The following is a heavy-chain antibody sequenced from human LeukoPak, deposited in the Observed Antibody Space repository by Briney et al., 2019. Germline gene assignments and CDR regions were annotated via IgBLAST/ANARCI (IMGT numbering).Heavy chain of an antibody. D-gene: IGHD3-10*01. Sequence: GGSLRFSCAASGFTFSNYWVHWARQAPGKGLVWVSRINRDGSTTNYADSVKGRFTVSRDNAKNTLNLQMNSLRAEDTAVYYCARDKKSGESSEIDYWGQGTLVTVSS. CDR2: INRDGSTT. V-gene: IGHV3-74*01. CDR3: ARDKKSGESSEIDY. J-gene: IGHJ4*02. CDR1: GFTFSNYW.